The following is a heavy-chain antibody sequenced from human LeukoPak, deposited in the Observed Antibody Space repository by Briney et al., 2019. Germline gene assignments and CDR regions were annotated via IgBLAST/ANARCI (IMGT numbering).Heavy chain of an antibody. J-gene: IGHJ4*02. CDR1: GFTFGSYS. D-gene: IGHD6-19*01. CDR3: ARAYSSGCN. Sequence: GGSLRLSCAASGFTFGSYSVNWVRQARGRGVEWVSSISRSSSYIYYADSVKGRFTSSRDNAKISLYLQMNSLRAEDTAVYYCARAYSSGCNWGQGTLVTVSS. V-gene: IGHV3-21*01. CDR2: ISRSSSYI.